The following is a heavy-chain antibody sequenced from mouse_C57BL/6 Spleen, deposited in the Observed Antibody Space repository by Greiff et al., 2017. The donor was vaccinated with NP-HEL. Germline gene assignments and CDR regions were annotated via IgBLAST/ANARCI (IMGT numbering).Heavy chain of an antibody. CDR1: GFSFNTYA. D-gene: IGHD2-1*01. V-gene: IGHV10-1*01. CDR3: VRQYGNYLDY. J-gene: IGHJ2*01. CDR2: IRSKSNNYAT. Sequence: EADGGLVQPKGSLKLSCAASGFSFNTYAMNWVRQAPGKGLEWVARIRSKSNNYATYYADSVKDRFTISRDDSESMLYLQMNNLKTEDTAMYYCVRQYGNYLDYWGQGTTLTVSS.